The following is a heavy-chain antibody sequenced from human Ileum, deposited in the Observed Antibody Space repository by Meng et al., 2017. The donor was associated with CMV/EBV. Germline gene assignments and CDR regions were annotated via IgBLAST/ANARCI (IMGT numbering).Heavy chain of an antibody. CDR3: ARGFSNGYLPFDY. Sequence: QVQVVKSGTEVKKPGSSVKVSCKSSGGVFNNYALNWVRQAPGQGLEWMGGIIAVLKTPTYAQKFRGRLTITADESTGTTYMDLTSLTSEDTAVYYCARGFSNGYLPFDYWGQGTLVTVSS. CDR2: IIAVLKTP. J-gene: IGHJ4*02. CDR1: GGVFNNYA. D-gene: IGHD3-22*01. V-gene: IGHV1-69*01.